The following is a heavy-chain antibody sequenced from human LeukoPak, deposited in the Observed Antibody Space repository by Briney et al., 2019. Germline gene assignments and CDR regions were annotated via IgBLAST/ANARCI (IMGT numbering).Heavy chain of an antibody. Sequence: GGSLRLSCAASGFTFSSYSMNWVRQAPGKGLEWVASINQDGGEIHYVDSVKGRFIISRDNTNNSLYMQMTKLTADDTAVLYCVRSYHPGGWFDPWGQGTLVTVSS. CDR3: VRSYHPGGWFDP. D-gene: IGHD2-21*01. CDR1: GFTFSSYS. CDR2: INQDGGEI. J-gene: IGHJ5*02. V-gene: IGHV3-7*01.